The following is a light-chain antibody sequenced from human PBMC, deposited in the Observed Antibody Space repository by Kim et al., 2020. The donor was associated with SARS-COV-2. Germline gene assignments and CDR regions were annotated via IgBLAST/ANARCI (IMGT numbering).Light chain of an antibody. CDR2: DVS. V-gene: IGLV2-14*03. J-gene: IGLJ3*02. Sequence: QSITISCTGTSSDVGGYNYVSWYQQHPGKAPKLMIYDVSNRPSGVSNRFSGSKSGNTASLTISGLQAEDEADYYCSSYTSSSTHWVFGGGTKLTVL. CDR1: SSDVGGYNY. CDR3: SSYTSSSTHWV.